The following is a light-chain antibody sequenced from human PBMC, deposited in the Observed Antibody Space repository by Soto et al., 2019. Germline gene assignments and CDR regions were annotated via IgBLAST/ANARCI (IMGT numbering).Light chain of an antibody. J-gene: IGKJ1*01. Sequence: DIQMTQSPSSLSASVGDRVTITCQASQDISNYLNWYQQKPGKAPKLLIYDASNLETGVPSRFSGSGSGTELTLTISSLQPDDFATYYCQHYNSYSEALGQGTKVDIK. CDR2: DAS. CDR3: QHYNSYSEA. CDR1: QDISNY. V-gene: IGKV1-33*01.